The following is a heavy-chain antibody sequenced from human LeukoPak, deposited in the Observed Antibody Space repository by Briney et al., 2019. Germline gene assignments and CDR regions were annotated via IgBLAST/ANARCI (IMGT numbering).Heavy chain of an antibody. D-gene: IGHD5-18*01. J-gene: IGHJ5*02. Sequence: GASVKVSCKASGYTFTSYYMHWVRQAPGQGLEWMGWINRNSGGTNYAQKFQGRVTMTRDTSISTAYMELSRLRSDDTAVYYCARRLGGWFDAFGYSYGSGYWFDPWGQGTLVTVSS. CDR3: ARRLGGWFDAFGYSYGSGYWFDP. CDR2: INRNSGGT. V-gene: IGHV1-2*02. CDR1: GYTFTSYY.